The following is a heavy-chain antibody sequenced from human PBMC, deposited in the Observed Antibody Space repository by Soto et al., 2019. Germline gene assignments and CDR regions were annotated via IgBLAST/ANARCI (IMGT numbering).Heavy chain of an antibody. CDR3: ARAPGYSGYDALDY. CDR2: INSNGGST. Sequence: EVQLVESGGDLVQPGGSLRLSCAASGYTFSTYAMHWVRQAPGKGLEYVSVINSNGGSTFYANSVKGRFTISRDNSKNTLYLQMGSLRVEDTGVYYCARAPGYSGYDALDYWGQGTLVTVSS. J-gene: IGHJ4*02. CDR1: GYTFSTYA. V-gene: IGHV3-64*01. D-gene: IGHD5-12*01.